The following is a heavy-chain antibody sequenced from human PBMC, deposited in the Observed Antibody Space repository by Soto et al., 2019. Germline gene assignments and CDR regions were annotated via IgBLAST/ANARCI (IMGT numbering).Heavy chain of an antibody. Sequence: GASVKVSCTASGYTFTDYYMNWVRQAPGQGLEWMGWINPNNGVTNYAQKFQGRVTMTRDTSISTAYMDLSSLRSADKAVYHCARDSLFAIVGATPYGMDGWGHGTTVPVSS. CDR2: INPNNGVT. V-gene: IGHV1-2*02. CDR1: GYTFTDYY. D-gene: IGHD1-26*01. J-gene: IGHJ6*02. CDR3: ARDSLFAIVGATPYGMDG.